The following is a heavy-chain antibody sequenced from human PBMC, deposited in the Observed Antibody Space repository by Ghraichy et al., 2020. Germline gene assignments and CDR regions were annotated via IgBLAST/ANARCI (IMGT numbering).Heavy chain of an antibody. CDR2: IYTSGST. V-gene: IGHV4-4*07. J-gene: IGHJ5*02. CDR1: GGSISSYY. Sequence: SETLSLTCTVSGGSISSYYWSWIRQPAGKGLEWIGRIYTSGSTNYNPSLKSRVTMSVDTSKNQFSLKLSYVTAADTAVYYCAVTPIVATVGEAPGHWFDPWGQGTLVTVSS. CDR3: AVTPIVATVGEAPGHWFDP. D-gene: IGHD5-12*01.